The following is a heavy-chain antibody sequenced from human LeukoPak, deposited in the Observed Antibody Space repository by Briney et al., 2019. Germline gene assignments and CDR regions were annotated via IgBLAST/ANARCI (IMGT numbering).Heavy chain of an antibody. Sequence: GGSLRLSCVASGFIFSSYGMSWVRQAPGKGLEWVSGISGRGGATYSADSVKGRLTISRGNSKNTLYLHMNSLRAEDTAIYYCAKSQSLLSLGGPFDSWGQGTLVTVSS. J-gene: IGHJ4*02. CDR1: GFIFSSYG. CDR3: AKSQSLLSLGGPFDS. CDR2: ISGRGGAT. D-gene: IGHD3-16*01. V-gene: IGHV3-23*01.